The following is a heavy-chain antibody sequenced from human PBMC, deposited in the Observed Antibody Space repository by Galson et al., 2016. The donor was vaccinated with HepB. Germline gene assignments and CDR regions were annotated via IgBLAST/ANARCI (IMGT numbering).Heavy chain of an antibody. CDR3: TKSRAIKFDP. V-gene: IGHV5-10-1*01. CDR1: GCTFTSYW. J-gene: IGHJ5*02. CDR2: IDPSDSYT. Sequence: QSGAEVKKPRESLRISCKVFGCTFTSYWISWVRQMPGKGLEWMGRIDPSDSYTNYSPSFQGHVTMSADKSISTAYLQWSRLKASDTGMYYCTKSRAIKFDPWGQGTLVTVSS. D-gene: IGHD2-2*01.